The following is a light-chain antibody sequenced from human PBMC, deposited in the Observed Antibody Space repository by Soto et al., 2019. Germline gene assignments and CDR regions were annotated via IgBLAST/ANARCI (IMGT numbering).Light chain of an antibody. CDR1: SSDVGGYNY. CDR3: SSYTTSITHWV. J-gene: IGLJ3*02. V-gene: IGLV2-14*01. Sequence: QSALTQPASVSGSPGQSITISCTGTSSDVGGYNYVSWYQQHPGKAPKLMIYEVSNRPSGVSNRFSGSKSGNTASLTISVLQAEDEADYYCSSYTTSITHWVFGGGTKVTVL. CDR2: EVS.